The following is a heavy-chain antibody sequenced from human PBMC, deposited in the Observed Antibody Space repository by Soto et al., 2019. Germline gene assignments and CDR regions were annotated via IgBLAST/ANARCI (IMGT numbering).Heavy chain of an antibody. Sequence: SGPTLVNPTPPLTLTCTFSGFSLSTSGMRVSWIRQPPGKALEWLARIDWDDDKFYSTSLKTRLTISKDTSKNQVVLTMTNMDPVDTATYYCAHSIAAAGPFDYWGQGTLVTVSS. CDR2: IDWDDDK. D-gene: IGHD6-13*01. CDR3: AHSIAAAGPFDY. V-gene: IGHV2-70*04. CDR1: GFSLSTSGMR. J-gene: IGHJ4*02.